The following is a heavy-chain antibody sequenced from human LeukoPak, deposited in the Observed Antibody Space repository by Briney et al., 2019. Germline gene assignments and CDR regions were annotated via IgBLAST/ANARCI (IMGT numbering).Heavy chain of an antibody. CDR2: ITWNSDSM. V-gene: IGHV3-9*01. CDR3: ARDKIVGATYFDY. J-gene: IGHJ4*02. Sequence: GGSLRLSCAASGFTIDTYAMHWVRQPAGKGLEWVSGITWNSDSMAYADSVRGRFTVSRDNSKNTLYLQMNSLRAEDTAVYYCARDKIVGATYFDYWGQGTLVTVSS. D-gene: IGHD1-26*01. CDR1: GFTIDTYA.